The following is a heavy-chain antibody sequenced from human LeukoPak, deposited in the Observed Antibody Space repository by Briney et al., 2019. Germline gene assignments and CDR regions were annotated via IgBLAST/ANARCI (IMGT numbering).Heavy chain of an antibody. V-gene: IGHV1-69*13. J-gene: IGHJ6*02. CDR3: ARGPYCSSTSCYQGYYGMDV. CDR1: GYTFTSNY. D-gene: IGHD2-2*01. Sequence: SVKVSCKASGYTFTSNYIHWVRQAPGQGLEWMGGIIPIFGTANYAQKFQGRVTITADESTSTAYMELSSLRSEDTAVYYCARGPYCSSTSCYQGYYGMDVWGQGTTVTVSS. CDR2: IIPIFGTA.